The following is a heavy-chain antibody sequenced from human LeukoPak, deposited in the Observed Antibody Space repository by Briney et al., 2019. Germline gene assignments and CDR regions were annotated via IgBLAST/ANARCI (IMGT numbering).Heavy chain of an antibody. D-gene: IGHD3-22*01. CDR3: AGSSGYYPSGNDY. J-gene: IGHJ4*02. V-gene: IGHV3-53*01. CDR1: GFTFSSYA. Sequence: GSLRLSCAASGFTFSSYAMSWVRQAPGKGLEWVSVIYSGGSTYYADSVKGRFTISRDNSKNTLYLQMNSLRAEDTAVYYCAGSSGYYPSGNDYWGQGTLVTVSS. CDR2: IYSGGST.